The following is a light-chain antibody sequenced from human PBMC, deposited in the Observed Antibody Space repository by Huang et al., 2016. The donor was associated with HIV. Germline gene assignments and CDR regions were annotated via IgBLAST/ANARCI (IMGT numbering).Light chain of an antibody. CDR1: QSVATN. V-gene: IGKV3-15*01. J-gene: IGKJ2*01. CDR3: QQYHNWPYT. Sequence: EIIMTQSPATLSLSPGEGASLSCRANQSVATNLAWYLHRTGQSPRILIFGASTRASGLPGRFSGSGSGTQFPLTVSGLQSEDFAVYYCQQYHNWPYTFGQGTKLEI. CDR2: GAS.